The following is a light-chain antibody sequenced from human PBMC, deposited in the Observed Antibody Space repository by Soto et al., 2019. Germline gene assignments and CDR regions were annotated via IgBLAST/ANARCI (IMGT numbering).Light chain of an antibody. CDR3: SSYTASSTLVV. CDR2: DVS. V-gene: IGLV2-14*01. J-gene: IGLJ2*01. CDR1: SSDVGGYNY. Sequence: QSVLTQPASVSGSPGQSITISCTGTSSDVGGYNYVSWYQQYPGKAPKLMIYDVSNRPSGVSTRFSGSKSGNTASLTISGLQAEDDGDYYCSSYTASSTLVVFSGGTKLTVL.